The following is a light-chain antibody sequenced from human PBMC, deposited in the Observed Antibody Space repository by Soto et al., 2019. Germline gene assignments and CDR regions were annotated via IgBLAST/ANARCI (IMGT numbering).Light chain of an antibody. CDR2: KAS. CDR3: LQDYTYPWT. J-gene: IGKJ1*01. Sequence: DIHMTQSPSALSATVGRRVTIICRSSQGLNNYLGWFQQKQGKAPKLLIYKASTLKSGVPSRFSGSGYGTEFNLTISSLQTEDVASYYCLQDYTYPWTFGQGTKVDIK. CDR1: QGLNNY. V-gene: IGKV1-17*03.